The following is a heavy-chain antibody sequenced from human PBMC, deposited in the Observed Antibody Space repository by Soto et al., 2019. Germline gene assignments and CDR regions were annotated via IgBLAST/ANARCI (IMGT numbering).Heavy chain of an antibody. D-gene: IGHD3-9*01. Sequence: EVQLVETGGGLIQPGGSLRLSCAVSGFTVSTNYMSWVRQAPGKGLEWVSALYSGGSTYYADSVKGRFTISRDNSKNTLHLQMNSLRAEDTALYYCARHRDVFSSTFDYWGQGTLVTVSS. CDR1: GFTVSTNY. V-gene: IGHV3-53*02. CDR2: LYSGGST. CDR3: ARHRDVFSSTFDY. J-gene: IGHJ4*02.